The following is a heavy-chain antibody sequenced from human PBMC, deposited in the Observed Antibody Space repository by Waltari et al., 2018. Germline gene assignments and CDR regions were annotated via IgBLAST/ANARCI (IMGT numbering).Heavy chain of an antibody. J-gene: IGHJ4*02. CDR1: GESMSSSYV. CDR2: VRGDGRT. V-gene: IGHV4-4*02. Sequence: QLQLQESGPGLVKPSGTLSLTCPVSGESMSSSYVWNWVRQPPGKGREWIGQVRGDGRTNYNPSFASRLTISLDTSTDHFSLRLTSATAADTAVYYCARDRGRGLYLDSWGQGILVTVSP. D-gene: IGHD2-15*01. CDR3: ARDRGRGLYLDS.